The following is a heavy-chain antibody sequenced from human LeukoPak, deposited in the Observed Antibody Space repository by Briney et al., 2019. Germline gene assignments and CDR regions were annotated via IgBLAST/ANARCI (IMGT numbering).Heavy chain of an antibody. V-gene: IGHV3-30*02. J-gene: IGHJ6*03. CDR1: GFTFSSYG. CDR2: IRYDGSNK. Sequence: PGGSLRLSCATSGFTFSSYGMHWVRQAPGKGLEWVAFIRYDGSNKYYADSVKGRFTISRDNSKNTLYLQMNSLRAEDTAVYYCEKGPRPQYYYYYYYMDVWGKGTTVTVSS. CDR3: EKGPRPQYYYYYYYMDV.